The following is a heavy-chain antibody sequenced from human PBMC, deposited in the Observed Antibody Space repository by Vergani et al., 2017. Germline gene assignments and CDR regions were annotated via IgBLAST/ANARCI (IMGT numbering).Heavy chain of an antibody. CDR2: IRYDGSNP. J-gene: IGHJ6*02. CDR1: GYIFGHFD. CDR3: AKKGGSLYYYGVDV. D-gene: IGHD1-26*01. V-gene: IGHV3-30*02. Sequence: QEQLLQSGGGVVQPGGSLRLSCIGSGYIFGHFDMHWVRQAPGKGLAWVAFIRYDGSNPQYIDSVKGRFTISRDNSKDTLFFQMNGLRPEDTGTYFCAKKGGSLYYYGVDVWGQGTTITVSS.